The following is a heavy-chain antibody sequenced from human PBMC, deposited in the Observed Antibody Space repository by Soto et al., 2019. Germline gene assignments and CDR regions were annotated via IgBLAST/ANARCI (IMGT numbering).Heavy chain of an antibody. J-gene: IGHJ6*03. V-gene: IGHV3-23*01. D-gene: IGHD2-2*01. CDR3: AKDTSSSPYYMDV. CDR2: ITGSTGTT. Sequence: EVQVLESGGGSVQPGGSLRLSCAASGFTFSNFAMSWVRHAPGKGLEWVSEITGSTGTTYYADYVRGRFIISRDNSQNTLHLQMNSLRPEDTAVYYCAKDTSSSPYYMDVWGKGTTVNVSS. CDR1: GFTFSNFA.